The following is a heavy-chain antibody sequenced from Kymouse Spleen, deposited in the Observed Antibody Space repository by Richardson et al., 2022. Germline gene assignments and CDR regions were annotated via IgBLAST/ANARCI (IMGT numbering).Heavy chain of an antibody. V-gene: IGHV3-33*01. D-gene: IGHD2-2*02. CDR2: IWYDGSNK. CDR1: GFTFSSYG. Sequence: QVQLVESGGGVVQPGRSLRLSCAASGFTFSSYGMHWVRQAPGKGLEWVAVIWYDGSNKYYADSVKGRFTISRDNSKNTLYLQMNSLRAEDTAVYYCAREKIVVVPAAPYYYYGMDVWGQGTTVTVSS. CDR3: AREKIVVVPAAPYYYYGMDV. J-gene: IGHJ6*02.